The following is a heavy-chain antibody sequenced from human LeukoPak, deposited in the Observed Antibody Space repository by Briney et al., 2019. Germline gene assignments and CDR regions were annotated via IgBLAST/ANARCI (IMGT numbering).Heavy chain of an antibody. CDR2: TQYHGRDK. V-gene: IGHV3-30*02. Sequence: GGSLRLSCAASGFTFRSSGMHWVRQAPGKGLEWVAFTQYHGRDKYYADSVKGRFTISRDNSKNTLYMEVNSLRAEDTAVYYCAREGGRTVAGTFDNWGQGTLVTVSS. CDR1: GFTFRSSG. D-gene: IGHD6-19*01. CDR3: AREGGRTVAGTFDN. J-gene: IGHJ4*02.